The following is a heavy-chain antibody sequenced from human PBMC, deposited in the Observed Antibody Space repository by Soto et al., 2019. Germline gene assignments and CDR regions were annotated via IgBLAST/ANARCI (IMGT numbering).Heavy chain of an antibody. CDR1: GFTFSGSA. V-gene: IGHV3-73*01. D-gene: IGHD6-19*01. CDR2: IRSKANSYAT. CDR3: TRFSYSSGWYVEGAWDY. Sequence: GGSLRLSCAASGFTFSGSAMHWVRQASGKGLEWVGRIRSKANSYATAYAASVKGRFTISRDDSKNTAYLQMNSLKTEDTAVYYCTRFSYSSGWYVEGAWDYWGQGTLVTVSS. J-gene: IGHJ4*02.